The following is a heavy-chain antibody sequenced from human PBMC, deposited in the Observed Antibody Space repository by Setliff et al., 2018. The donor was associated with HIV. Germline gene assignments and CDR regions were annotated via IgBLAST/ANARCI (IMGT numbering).Heavy chain of an antibody. Sequence: VASVKVSCKASGYTFSTYAIHWVRQAPGQRLEWMGWINAGNGITKYSQKFQGRVTMTRDTSASTVYMELSSLRSEDTAVYHCAREARYQDRYYYYMDVWGKGTTVTVSS. CDR2: INAGNGIT. CDR3: AREARYQDRYYYYMDV. J-gene: IGHJ6*03. CDR1: GYTFSTYA. V-gene: IGHV1-3*01. D-gene: IGHD1-20*01.